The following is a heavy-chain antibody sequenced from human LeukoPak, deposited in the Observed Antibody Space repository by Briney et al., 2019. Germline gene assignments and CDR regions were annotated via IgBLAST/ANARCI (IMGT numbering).Heavy chain of an antibody. J-gene: IGHJ5*02. CDR2: IYTSGST. CDR3: ARARPGSYYGGNWFDP. Sequence: KPSETLSLTCTGSGGSISSYYWSWIRQPAGKGLEWIGRIYTSGSTNYNTSLKSRVTMSVDTSKNQFSLKLSSVTAADTAVYYCARARPGSYYGGNWFDPWGQGTLVAVSS. D-gene: IGHD1-26*01. CDR1: GGSISSYY. V-gene: IGHV4-4*07.